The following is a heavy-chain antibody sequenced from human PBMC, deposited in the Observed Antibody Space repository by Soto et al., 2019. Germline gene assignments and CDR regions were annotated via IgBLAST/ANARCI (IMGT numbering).Heavy chain of an antibody. Sequence: SETLSLTCTVSGGSISSYYWSWIRQPPGKGLEWIGYIYYSGSTNYNPSLKSRVTISVDTSKNQFSLKLSSVTAADTAVYYCARTNLNYYYYGMDVWGQGTTVTVSS. CDR3: ARTNLNYYYYGMDV. CDR1: GGSISSYY. J-gene: IGHJ6*02. CDR2: IYYSGST. V-gene: IGHV4-59*01.